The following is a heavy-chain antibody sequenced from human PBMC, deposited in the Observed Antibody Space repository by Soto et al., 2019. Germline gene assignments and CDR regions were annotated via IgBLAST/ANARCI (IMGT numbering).Heavy chain of an antibody. V-gene: IGHV1-69*13. J-gene: IGHJ4*02. CDR1: GGTFSSYA. D-gene: IGHD6-19*01. Sequence: VASVKVSCKASGGTFSSYAISWVRQAPGQGLEWMGGIIPIFGTANYAQKFQGRVTITADESTSTAYMELSSLRSEDTAVYYCARDYVPYSSGPPGGLGHWGQGTPVPVSS. CDR3: ARDYVPYSSGPPGGLGH. CDR2: IIPIFGTA.